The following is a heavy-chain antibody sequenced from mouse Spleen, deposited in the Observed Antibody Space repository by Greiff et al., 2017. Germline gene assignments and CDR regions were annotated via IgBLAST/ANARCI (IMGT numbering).Heavy chain of an antibody. CDR3: TRWNNAYFDV. J-gene: IGHJ1*01. Sequence: DVQLQESGAELVRPGASVKLSCTASGFNIKDDYMHWVKQRPEQGLEWIGWIDPENGDTEYASKFQGKATITADTSSNTAYLQLSSLTSEDTAVYYCTRWNNAYFDVWGAGTTVTVSS. D-gene: IGHD2-3*01. CDR1: GFNIKDDY. CDR2: IDPENGDT. V-gene: IGHV14-4*01.